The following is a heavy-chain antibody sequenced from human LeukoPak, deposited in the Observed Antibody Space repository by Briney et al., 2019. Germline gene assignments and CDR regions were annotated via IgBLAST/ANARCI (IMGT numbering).Heavy chain of an antibody. V-gene: IGHV3-21*01. CDR3: ARVVRGGEFDY. Sequence: KPGGSLRLSCAASGFTFSSYAMSWVRQAPGKGLEWVSSISSSSSYIYYADSVKGRFTISRDNAKNSLYLQMNSLRAEDTAVYYCARVVRGGEFDYWGQGTLVTVSS. CDR1: GFTFSSYA. D-gene: IGHD3-10*01. J-gene: IGHJ4*02. CDR2: ISSSSSYI.